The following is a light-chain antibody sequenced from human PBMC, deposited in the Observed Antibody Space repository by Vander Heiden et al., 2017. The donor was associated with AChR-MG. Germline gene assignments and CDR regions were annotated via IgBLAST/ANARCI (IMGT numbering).Light chain of an antibody. CDR1: SGNIGDYDY. CDR2: DVN. CDR3: SSYKVSSTLEV. J-gene: IGLJ1*01. V-gene: IGLV2-14*03. Sequence: SALTQPASVSAPPGQPITISCTGTSGNIGDYDYVSWYQHYPGKAPKLMMYDVNKRPSGISNRFSASKSGNTASLTISGLQAEDEADYYCSSYKVSSTLEVFGTGTKVTVL.